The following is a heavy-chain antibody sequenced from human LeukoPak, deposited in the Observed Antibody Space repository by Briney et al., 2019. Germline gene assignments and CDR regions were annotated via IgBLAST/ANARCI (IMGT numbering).Heavy chain of an antibody. D-gene: IGHD6-19*01. CDR1: GDSVSSNSAA. J-gene: IGHJ2*01. V-gene: IGHV6-1*01. Sequence: SQTLSLTCALSGDSVSSNSAAWNWLRQSPSRGLEWLGRTYYRSKWYNDYAVSVKSRITINPDTSKNQFSLQLNSVTPEDTAVYYCARVNEVAGAYFDLWGRGTLVTVSS. CDR2: TYYRSKWYN. CDR3: ARVNEVAGAYFDL.